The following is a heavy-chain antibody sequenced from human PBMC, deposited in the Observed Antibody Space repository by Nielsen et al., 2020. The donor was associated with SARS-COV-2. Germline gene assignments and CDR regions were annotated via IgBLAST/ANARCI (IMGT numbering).Heavy chain of an antibody. CDR1: GFTFSSYA. Sequence: GGSLRLSCAASGFTFSSYAMSWVRQAPGKGLEWVSAISGSGGSTYYADSVKGRFTISRDNSKNTLYLQMNSLRAEDTAVYYCAKDLIAVIVATASPFDYWGQGSLATVSS. CDR3: AKDLIAVIVATASPFDY. D-gene: IGHD2-15*01. V-gene: IGHV3-23*01. J-gene: IGHJ4*02. CDR2: ISGSGGST.